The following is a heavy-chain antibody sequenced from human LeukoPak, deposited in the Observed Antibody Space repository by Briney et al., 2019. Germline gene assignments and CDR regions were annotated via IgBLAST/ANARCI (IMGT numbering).Heavy chain of an antibody. CDR1: GYTFTGYY. V-gene: IGHV1-2*06. Sequence: ASVKVSCKASGYTFTGYYMNWVRQAPGQGLEWLGRINPNTGGTNFAQRFQGRVTMTRDTSITTAYMELSRLRSDDTAVYYCARDGDGKDYWGQGTLVTVSS. CDR2: INPNTGGT. CDR3: ARDGDGKDY. J-gene: IGHJ4*02.